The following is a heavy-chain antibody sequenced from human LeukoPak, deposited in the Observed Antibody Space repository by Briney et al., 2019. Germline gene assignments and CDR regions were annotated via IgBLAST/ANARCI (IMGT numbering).Heavy chain of an antibody. V-gene: IGHV3-30*02. D-gene: IGHD3-22*01. J-gene: IGHJ4*02. Sequence: PGGSLRLSCAASGFTFSSYGMHWVRQAPGKGLEWVAFIRYDGSNKYYADSVKGRFTISRDNAKNSLYLQMNSLRAEDTAVYYCARTRPYYYDSSGYYPNDYWGQGTLVTVSS. CDR2: IRYDGSNK. CDR1: GFTFSSYG. CDR3: ARTRPYYYDSSGYYPNDY.